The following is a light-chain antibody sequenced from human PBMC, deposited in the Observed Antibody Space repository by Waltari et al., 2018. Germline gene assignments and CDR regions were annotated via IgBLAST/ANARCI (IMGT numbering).Light chain of an antibody. CDR1: QSVSSSY. CDR2: GAS. CDR3: QQYSSSPYT. V-gene: IGKV3-20*01. Sequence: EIVLTQSPGTLSLSPGERATLSCRHSQSVSSSYLAWYQQKPGQAPRLLIYGASSRATGIPDRFSGSGSGTDFTLTISRLEPEDFAVYYCQQYSSSPYTFGQGTKLEIK. J-gene: IGKJ2*01.